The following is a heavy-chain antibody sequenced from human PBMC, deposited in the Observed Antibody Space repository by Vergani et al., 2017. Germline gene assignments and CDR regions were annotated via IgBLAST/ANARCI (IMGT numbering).Heavy chain of an antibody. D-gene: IGHD3-22*01. Sequence: EVQLLKSGGGLVQPGGSLRLSCAASGFTFSNYAMSWVRQAPGKGLEWVGRIKSKTDGGTTDYAVPVKGRSTISRDDSKNTMYLQMNSLKTEDTAVYYCTRDLVSPAYYYDSSGYQFGYWGQGTLVTVSS. CDR3: TRDLVSPAYYYDSSGYQFGY. CDR2: IKSKTDGGTT. CDR1: GFTFSNYA. J-gene: IGHJ4*02. V-gene: IGHV3-15*01.